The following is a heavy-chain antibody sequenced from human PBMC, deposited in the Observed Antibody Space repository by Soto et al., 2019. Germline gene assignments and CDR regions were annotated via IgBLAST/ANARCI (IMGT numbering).Heavy chain of an antibody. CDR2: IIPIFGTA. J-gene: IGHJ6*02. CDR1: GGTFSSYA. V-gene: IGHV1-69*01. Sequence: QVQLVQSGAEVKKPGSSVKVSCKASGGTFSSYAISWVRQAPGQGLEWMGGIIPIFGTANYAQKFQGRVTITADDSTSTDYMDLSSLRSEDTVEYYCARARGYCYGSREYGMDVWGQGTTVTVSS. CDR3: ARARGYCYGSREYGMDV. D-gene: IGHD5-18*01.